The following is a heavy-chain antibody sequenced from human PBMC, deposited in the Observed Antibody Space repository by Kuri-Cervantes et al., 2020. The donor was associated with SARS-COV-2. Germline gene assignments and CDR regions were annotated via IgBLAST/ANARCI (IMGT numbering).Heavy chain of an antibody. Sequence: GGSLRLSCAASGLSFNIHTMYWVRQAPGKGLEWVSSISSSSSYIYYADSVKGRFTISRDNAKNSLYLQMNSLRAEDTAVYYCARDGLYCSSTSCTTRYYGMDVWGQGTTVTVSS. CDR2: ISSSSSYI. V-gene: IGHV3-21*04. CDR1: GLSFNIHT. D-gene: IGHD2-2*01. CDR3: ARDGLYCSSTSCTTRYYGMDV. J-gene: IGHJ6*02.